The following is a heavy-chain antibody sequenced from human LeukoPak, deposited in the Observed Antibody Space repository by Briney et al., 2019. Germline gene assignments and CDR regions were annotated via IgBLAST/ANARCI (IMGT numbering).Heavy chain of an antibody. CDR2: ISWNSGSI. CDR1: GFTFDDYA. D-gene: IGHD4-23*01. Sequence: GGSLRLSCAASGFTFDDYAMHWVRQAPGKGLEWVSGISWNSGSIGYADSVKGRFTISRDNAKNSLYLQMYSLRAEDTALYYCAKANGGNSIGWFDPWGQGTLVTVSS. CDR3: AKANGGNSIGWFDP. J-gene: IGHJ5*02. V-gene: IGHV3-9*01.